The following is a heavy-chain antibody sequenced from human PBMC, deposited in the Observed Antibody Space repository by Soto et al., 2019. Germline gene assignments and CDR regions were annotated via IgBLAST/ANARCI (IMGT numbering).Heavy chain of an antibody. D-gene: IGHD3-10*01. CDR3: ARDGPYYGSGSYYNNYYYYGMDV. V-gene: IGHV1-46*01. CDR1: GYTFTSYY. Sequence: ASVKVACKASGYTFTSYYMHWVRQAPGQGLEWMGIINPSGVSTSYAQKFQGRVTMTRDTSTSTVYMELSSLRSEDTAVYYCARDGPYYGSGSYYNNYYYYGMDVWGQGTTGTVSS. CDR2: INPSGVST. J-gene: IGHJ6*02.